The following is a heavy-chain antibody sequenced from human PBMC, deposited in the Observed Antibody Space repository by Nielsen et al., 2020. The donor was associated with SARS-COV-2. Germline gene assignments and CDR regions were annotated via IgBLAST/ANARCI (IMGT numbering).Heavy chain of an antibody. V-gene: IGHV3-30*03. CDR1: GFTFSRFG. CDR3: ARLWDDGYYFDTGPYDY. Sequence: GESLKISCAASGFTFSRFGMHWVRQTPGRGLEWVAYISYDGSDQYYEDSLKGRFTISRDNSKNILYLQMNSLRAEDTAVYYCARLWDDGYYFDTGPYDYWDQGTLVTVSS. J-gene: IGHJ4*02. D-gene: IGHD3-22*01. CDR2: ISYDGSDQ.